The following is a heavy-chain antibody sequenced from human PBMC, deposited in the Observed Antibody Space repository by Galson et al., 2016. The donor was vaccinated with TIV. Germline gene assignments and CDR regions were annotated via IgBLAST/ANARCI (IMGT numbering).Heavy chain of an antibody. CDR3: AHRRSVASAVLDAFDI. D-gene: IGHD2-2*01. Sequence: PALVKPTQTLTLTCTFSGFSLSTSGVAVGWIRQPPGKALEWLAPIYWDDDKRYRPSLKSRLTITKDTPKNQVLLTVTNLDPEDTATYYCAHRRSVASAVLDAFDIWGPGTVVTVSS. CDR2: IYWDDDK. CDR1: GFSLSTSGVA. V-gene: IGHV2-5*02. J-gene: IGHJ3*02.